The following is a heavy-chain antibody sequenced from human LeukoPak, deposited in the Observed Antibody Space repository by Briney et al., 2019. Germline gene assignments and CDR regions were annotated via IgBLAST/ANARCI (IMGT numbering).Heavy chain of an antibody. CDR2: IYYTGST. V-gene: IGHV4-39*07. Sequence: SETLSLTCSVSGGSISSSTYYWGWIRQPPGKGLEWIANIYYTGSTYYNPSLKSRVTISVDTSKNQFSLKLSSVTAADTAVYYCARDLHLGFDYWGQGTLVTVSS. J-gene: IGHJ4*02. D-gene: IGHD3-16*01. CDR1: GGSISSSTYY. CDR3: ARDLHLGFDY.